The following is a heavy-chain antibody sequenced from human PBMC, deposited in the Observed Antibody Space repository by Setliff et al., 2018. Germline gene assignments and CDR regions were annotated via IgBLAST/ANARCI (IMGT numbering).Heavy chain of an antibody. V-gene: IGHV3-20*04. D-gene: IGHD2-2*01. J-gene: IGHJ4*02. Sequence: RAGGSLRLSCAASGFTFDDYVMSWVRQAPGKGLEWVSDINRNGGRIGYADPVKGRFTISRDNAKNSLYLQMNSLEAEDTAVYYCARGGCSATSCLDYWGQGILVTVSS. CDR1: GFTFDDYV. CDR3: ARGGCSATSCLDY. CDR2: INRNGGRI.